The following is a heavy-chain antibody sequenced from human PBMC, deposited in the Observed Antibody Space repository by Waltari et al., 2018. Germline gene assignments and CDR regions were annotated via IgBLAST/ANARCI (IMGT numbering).Heavy chain of an antibody. D-gene: IGHD4-17*01. V-gene: IGHV1-69*05. CDR3: ARGTFDDYGDYYYYYGMDV. J-gene: IGHJ6*02. Sequence: QVQLVQSGAEVKKPGSSVKVSCKASGGTFSSYAISWVRQAPGQGLEWMGGIIPIFGTANYAQKFQGRVTITRNTSISTAYMELSSLRSEDTAVYYCARGTFDDYGDYYYYYGMDVWGQGTTVTVSS. CDR2: IIPIFGTA. CDR1: GGTFSSYA.